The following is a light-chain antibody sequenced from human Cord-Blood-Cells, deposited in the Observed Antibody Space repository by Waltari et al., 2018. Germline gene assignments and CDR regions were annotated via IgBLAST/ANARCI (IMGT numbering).Light chain of an antibody. CDR3: CSYAGSSTCV. CDR2: EVS. Sequence: QSALTQPASVSGSPGQSITISCTGTSSDVGSYNLVSWYHQHPGKAPKLMSYEVSKRPSGVSNRFSGSKSGNTASLTISGLQAEDEADYYCCSYAGSSTCVFGGGTKLTVL. CDR1: SSDVGSYNL. V-gene: IGLV2-23*02. J-gene: IGLJ3*02.